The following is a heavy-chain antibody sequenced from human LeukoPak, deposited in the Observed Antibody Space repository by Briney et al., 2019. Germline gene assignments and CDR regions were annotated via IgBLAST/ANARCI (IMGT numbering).Heavy chain of an antibody. Sequence: PSETLSLTCTVSGGSISSYYWSWIRQPPGKGLEWIGCIYYSGSTNYNPSLKSRVTISVDTSKNQFSLKLSSVTAADTAVYYCAREDGYNYGYFDYWGQGTLVTVSS. V-gene: IGHV4-59*01. CDR3: AREDGYNYGYFDY. J-gene: IGHJ4*02. D-gene: IGHD5-24*01. CDR2: IYYSGST. CDR1: GGSISSYY.